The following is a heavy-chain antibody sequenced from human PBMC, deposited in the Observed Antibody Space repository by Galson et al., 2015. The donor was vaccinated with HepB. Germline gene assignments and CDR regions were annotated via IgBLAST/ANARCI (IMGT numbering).Heavy chain of an antibody. D-gene: IGHD3-10*01. J-gene: IGHJ5*02. CDR3: TRDREDGSGSFDP. Sequence: SVKVSCKASGYTFTGYNVHWVRQAPGQGLEWMGWMDPDSGGPTYAQNFQGRVTMTRDTSISTAYMELSRLRSDDTAVYFCTRDREDGSGSFDPWGQGTLVTVSS. CDR1: GYTFTGYN. V-gene: IGHV1-2*02. CDR2: MDPDSGGP.